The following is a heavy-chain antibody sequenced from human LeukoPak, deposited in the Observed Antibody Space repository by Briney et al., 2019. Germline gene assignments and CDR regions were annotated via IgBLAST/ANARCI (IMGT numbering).Heavy chain of an antibody. Sequence: RPSQTLSLTCTVSGGSISSGSYYWSWIRQPAGKGLEWIGRIYTSGSTNYNPSLKSRVTISVDTSKNQFSLRLSSVTAADTAVYSCARYSENSDYYSYFDYWGQGTLVTVSS. D-gene: IGHD3-22*01. V-gene: IGHV4-61*02. CDR3: ARYSENSDYYSYFDY. CDR1: GGSISSGSYY. CDR2: IYTSGST. J-gene: IGHJ4*02.